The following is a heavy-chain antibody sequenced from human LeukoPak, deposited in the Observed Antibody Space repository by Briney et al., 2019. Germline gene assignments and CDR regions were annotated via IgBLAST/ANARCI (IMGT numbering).Heavy chain of an antibody. Sequence: GGSLRLSCAASGFTFSSYAMSWVRQAPGKGLEWVSAISGSGGSTYYADSVKGRFTISRDNSKNTLYLQMNSLRAEDTAVYYCAKAYYDILTGSAWYFDLWGRGTLVTVSS. V-gene: IGHV3-23*01. CDR3: AKAYYDILTGSAWYFDL. CDR2: ISGSGGST. CDR1: GFTFSSYA. D-gene: IGHD3-9*01. J-gene: IGHJ2*01.